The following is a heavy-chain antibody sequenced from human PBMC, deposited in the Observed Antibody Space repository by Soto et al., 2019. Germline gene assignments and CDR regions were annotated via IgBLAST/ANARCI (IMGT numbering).Heavy chain of an antibody. CDR1: GFTFSSYA. Sequence: GGSLRLSCSASGFTFSSYAMHWVRQAPGKGLEYVSAISSNGGSTYYADSVKGRFTISRDNSKNTLYLQMSSLRAEDTAVYYCVKHGIAAAIFHFDYWGQGTLVTVSS. V-gene: IGHV3-64D*08. D-gene: IGHD6-13*01. CDR3: VKHGIAAAIFHFDY. J-gene: IGHJ4*02. CDR2: ISSNGGST.